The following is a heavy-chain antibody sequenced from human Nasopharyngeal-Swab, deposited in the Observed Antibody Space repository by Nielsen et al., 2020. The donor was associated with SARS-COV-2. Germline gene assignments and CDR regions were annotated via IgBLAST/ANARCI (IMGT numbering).Heavy chain of an antibody. V-gene: IGHV1-24*01. J-gene: IGHJ4*02. CDR3: ATVFAYYGSGRPIDY. CDR1: GYTLTELS. D-gene: IGHD3-10*01. Sequence: ASVKVSCKVSGYTLTELSMHWVRQAPGKGLEWTGGFDPEDGETIYAQKFQGRVTMTEDTSTDTAYMELSSLRSEDTAVYYCATVFAYYGSGRPIDYWGQGTLVTVSS. CDR2: FDPEDGET.